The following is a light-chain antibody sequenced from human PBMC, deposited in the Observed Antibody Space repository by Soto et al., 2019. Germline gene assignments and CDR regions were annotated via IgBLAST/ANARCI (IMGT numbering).Light chain of an antibody. V-gene: IGKV3-20*01. CDR1: QSVSSSY. J-gene: IGKJ1*01. CDR2: GAS. Sequence: SVWTQSPVTLSLSPGERATLSCRASQSVSSSYLAWYQQKPGQAPRLLIYGASSRATGIPDRFSGSGSGTDFTLTISRLEPEDFAVYYCQQYGSSPQTFGQGTKVDIK. CDR3: QQYGSSPQT.